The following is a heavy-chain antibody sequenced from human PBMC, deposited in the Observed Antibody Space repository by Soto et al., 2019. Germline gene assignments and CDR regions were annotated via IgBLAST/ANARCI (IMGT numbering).Heavy chain of an antibody. V-gene: IGHV1-18*01. J-gene: IGHJ4*02. CDR3: ARELNTDSSAYYAFAY. CDR1: GYTFTAYG. CDR2: VGTNNANT. D-gene: IGHD3-22*01. Sequence: QVQLVQSGPEVKMPGASVKVSCKTSGYTFTAYGLAWLRQAPGQRPEWLGWVGTNNANTIYAQKFQGSVTMTADTSTTTTYMELRSLRSDDTAVYYCARELNTDSSAYYAFAYWGQGTVVTVSS.